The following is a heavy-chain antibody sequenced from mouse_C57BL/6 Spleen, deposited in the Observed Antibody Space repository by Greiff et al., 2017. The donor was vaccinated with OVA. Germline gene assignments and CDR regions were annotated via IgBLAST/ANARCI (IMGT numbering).Heavy chain of an antibody. V-gene: IGHV1-15*01. CDR1: GYTFTDYE. CDR2: IDPETGGT. J-gene: IGHJ4*01. Sequence: VQRVESGAELVRPGASVTLSCKASGYTFTDYEMHWVKQTPVHGLEWIGAIDPETGGTAYNQKFKGKAILTADKSSSTAYMELRSLTSEDSAVYYCTRSRGYGSSSYYAMDYWGQGTSVTVSS. D-gene: IGHD1-1*01. CDR3: TRSRGYGSSSYYAMDY.